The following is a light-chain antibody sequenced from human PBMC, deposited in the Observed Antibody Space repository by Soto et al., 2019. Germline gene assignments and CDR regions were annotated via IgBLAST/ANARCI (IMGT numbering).Light chain of an antibody. CDR3: QQRSDWIT. J-gene: IGKJ5*01. V-gene: IGKV3-11*01. CDR2: GTS. Sequence: EVVLTQSPVTLSLSPGERATLSCRASQSFRGLLAWYQQKPGQAPRLLMSGTSNRATGTPARFSGSGSGTDFTLTISSLEPEDFAVYYCQQRSDWITVGQGTRLEIK. CDR1: QSFRGL.